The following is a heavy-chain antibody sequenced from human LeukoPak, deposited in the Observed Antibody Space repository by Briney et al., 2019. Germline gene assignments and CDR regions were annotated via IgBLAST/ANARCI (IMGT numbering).Heavy chain of an antibody. J-gene: IGHJ6*03. CDR1: GFTFSSYG. CDR3: AKHGYCSGGSCYEEYYYYYYYMDV. Sequence: GGSLRLSCAASGFTFSSYGMHWVRQAPGKGLEWVAFIRYDGSNKYYADSVKGRFTISRDNSKNTLYLQMNSLRAEDTAVYYCAKHGYCSGGSCYEEYYYYYYYMDVWGKGTTVTISS. V-gene: IGHV3-30*02. D-gene: IGHD2-15*01. CDR2: IRYDGSNK.